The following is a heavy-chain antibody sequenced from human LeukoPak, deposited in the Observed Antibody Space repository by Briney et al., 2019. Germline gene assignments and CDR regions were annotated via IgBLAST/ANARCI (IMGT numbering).Heavy chain of an antibody. V-gene: IGHV3-23*01. J-gene: IGHJ4*02. CDR2: ISGSGGST. D-gene: IGHD6-13*01. CDR3: AAGSGWSVDY. CDR1: GFTFSNYA. Sequence: GSLRLSCAASGFTFSNYAMTWVCQAPGKGLEWVSGISGSGGSTNYADSVKGRFTISRDNSKNTLYLQMNSLRAEDTAVYYCAAGSGWSVDYWGQGTPVTVSS.